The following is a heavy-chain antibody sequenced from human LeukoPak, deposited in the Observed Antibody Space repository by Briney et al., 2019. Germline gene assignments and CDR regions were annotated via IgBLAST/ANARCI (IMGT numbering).Heavy chain of an antibody. D-gene: IGHD5-12*01. CDR1: GGTFSSHA. Sequence: ASVKVSCKASGGTFSSHAISWVRQAPGQGLEWMGGIIPIFGTANYAQKFQGRVTITADESTSTAYMELSSLRSEDTAVYYCARVGQDIGTPSFDYWGQGTLVTVSS. J-gene: IGHJ4*02. CDR3: ARVGQDIGTPSFDY. V-gene: IGHV1-69*13. CDR2: IIPIFGTA.